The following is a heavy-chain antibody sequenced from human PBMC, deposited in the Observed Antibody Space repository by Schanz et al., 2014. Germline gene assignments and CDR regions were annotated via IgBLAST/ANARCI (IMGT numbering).Heavy chain of an antibody. Sequence: VLLVESGGGLVKPGGSLRLSCAVSGFTVSSNHMSWVRQAPGKGLEWVAFIWYDGSNKYYADSVKGRFTISRDNSKNTLYLQMNSLRAEDTSVYFCARVRRRIATPSTPSFRNYYYYAMDVWGQGTTXTVSS. D-gene: IGHD6-13*01. CDR1: GFTVSSNH. J-gene: IGHJ6*02. CDR2: IWYDGSNK. V-gene: IGHV3-33*08. CDR3: ARVRRRIATPSTPSFRNYYYYAMDV.